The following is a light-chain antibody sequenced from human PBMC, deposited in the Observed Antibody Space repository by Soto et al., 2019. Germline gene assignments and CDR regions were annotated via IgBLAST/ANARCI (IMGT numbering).Light chain of an antibody. Sequence: EIVSTQSPATLSLSPGERATLSCRASQSINRHLAWYRQKPGQAPRLLIYGASNRATGIPDRFSGSGSGTDFTLTISRLEPEDFAVYYCQQYGSSGTFGQGTKVDI. CDR3: QQYGSSGT. CDR2: GAS. V-gene: IGKV3-20*01. CDR1: QSINRH. J-gene: IGKJ1*01.